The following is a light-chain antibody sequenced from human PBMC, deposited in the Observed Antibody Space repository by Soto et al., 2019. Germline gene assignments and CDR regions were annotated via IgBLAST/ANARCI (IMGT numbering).Light chain of an antibody. Sequence: QSALTQPASVSGSPGQSITISCSGTSSNVDGYNYVSWYQQHPGKAPKLMIYDVTNRPSGVSNRFSGSKSGNTASLNISGLQAEDEADYYCSSYTSSSTYVFGTGTKLTVL. V-gene: IGLV2-14*03. CDR1: SSNVDGYNY. CDR3: SSYTSSSTYV. J-gene: IGLJ1*01. CDR2: DVT.